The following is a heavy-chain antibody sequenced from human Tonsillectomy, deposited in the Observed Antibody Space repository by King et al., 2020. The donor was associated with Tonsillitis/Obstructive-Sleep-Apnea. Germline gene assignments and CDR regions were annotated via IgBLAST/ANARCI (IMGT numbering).Heavy chain of an antibody. CDR2: INPNSGDT. Sequence: QLVQSGAEVKKPGASVKVSCKASGYTFTGYYMHWVRQAPGQGLEWMGWINPNSGDTNYAQKFQGRVTMTRDTSISTAYMELSRLTSDDTAVYNCALHDYSSYDGMDVWGQGTTVTVSS. CDR1: GYTFTGYY. D-gene: IGHD4-11*01. V-gene: IGHV1-2*02. CDR3: ALHDYSSYDGMDV. J-gene: IGHJ6*02.